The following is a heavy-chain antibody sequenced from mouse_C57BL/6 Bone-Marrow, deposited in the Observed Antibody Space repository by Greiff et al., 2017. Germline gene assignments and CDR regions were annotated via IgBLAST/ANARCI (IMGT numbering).Heavy chain of an antibody. Sequence: EVQGVESGGGLVKPGGSLKLSCAASGFTFSDYGMHWVRQAPEKGLEWVAYISSGSSTIYYADTVKGRFTISRDNAKNTLFLQMTSLRSEDTAMYYCAGGGTTVVARGYFDYWGQGTTLTVSS. CDR3: AGGGTTVVARGYFDY. J-gene: IGHJ2*01. V-gene: IGHV5-17*01. CDR1: GFTFSDYG. CDR2: ISSGSSTI. D-gene: IGHD1-1*01.